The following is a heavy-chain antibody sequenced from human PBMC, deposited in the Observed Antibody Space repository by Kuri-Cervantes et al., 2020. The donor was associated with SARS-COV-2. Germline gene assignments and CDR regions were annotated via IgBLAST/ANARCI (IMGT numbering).Heavy chain of an antibody. J-gene: IGHJ6*02. CDR2: ISYDGSNK. CDR1: GFTFSSYG. Sequence: GGSLRLSCAASGFTFSSYGMHWVRQAPGKGLEWEAVISYDGSNKYYADSVKGRFTISRDNSKNTLYLQMNSLRAEDTAVYYCAKEEKVLRFLEWLGGMDVWGQGTTVTVSS. CDR3: AKEEKVLRFLEWLGGMDV. D-gene: IGHD3-3*01. V-gene: IGHV3-30*18.